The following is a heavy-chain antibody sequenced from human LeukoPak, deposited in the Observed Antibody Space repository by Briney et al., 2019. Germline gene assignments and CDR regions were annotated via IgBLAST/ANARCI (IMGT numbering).Heavy chain of an antibody. J-gene: IGHJ5*01. CDR1: GDSISSNTAA. V-gene: IGHV6-1*01. CDR2: TYYRSKWYN. Sequence: SQTFSLTCDISGDSISSNTAAWNWFRQSPSRGLEWLGRTYYRSKWYNEYAISVKSRAIINPDTSKNQFSLQLNSVTPEDTAVYYCARDQVGFDSWGQGTLVTVSS. D-gene: IGHD1-26*01. CDR3: ARDQVGFDS.